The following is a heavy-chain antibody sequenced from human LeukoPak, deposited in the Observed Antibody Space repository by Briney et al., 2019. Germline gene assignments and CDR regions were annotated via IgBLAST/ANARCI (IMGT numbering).Heavy chain of an antibody. D-gene: IGHD3-22*01. J-gene: IGHJ4*02. CDR2: IYYSGST. V-gene: IGHV4-59*12. CDR1: GGSISSYY. CDR3: ARDYYDSSGPKPYYFDY. Sequence: SETLSLTCTVSGGSISSYYWSWIRQPPGKGLEWIGYIYYSGSTNYNPSLKSRVTISVDTSKNQFSLKLSSVTAADTAVYYCARDYYDSSGPKPYYFDYWGQGTLVTVSS.